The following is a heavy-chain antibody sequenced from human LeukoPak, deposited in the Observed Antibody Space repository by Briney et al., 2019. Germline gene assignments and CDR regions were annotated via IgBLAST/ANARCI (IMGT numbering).Heavy chain of an antibody. CDR2: MSPNSGDT. Sequence: ASVKVSCKASGYTFTSYDFNWVRQATGQRPEWMGWMSPNSGDTGYAQKFQDRVTMTRNTSISTAYMELSSLRSDDTAVYYCARAPPNWGYDYWGPGTLVTVSS. V-gene: IGHV1-8*01. D-gene: IGHD7-27*01. CDR1: GYTFTSYD. J-gene: IGHJ4*02. CDR3: ARAPPNWGYDY.